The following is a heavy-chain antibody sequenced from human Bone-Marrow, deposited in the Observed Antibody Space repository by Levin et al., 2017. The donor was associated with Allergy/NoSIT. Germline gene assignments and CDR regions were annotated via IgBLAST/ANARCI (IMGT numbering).Heavy chain of an antibody. V-gene: IGHV3-20*04. Sequence: LSLTCAASQFIFDDHGMSWVRQAPGKGLEWVSGITWNSGTTGYADSVKGRFTISRDNAKNTLYLQLNSLRVEDTALYYCARVGNYAVVADAFDLWGQGTVVTVSS. D-gene: IGHD1-7*01. CDR3: ARVGNYAVVADAFDL. J-gene: IGHJ3*01. CDR2: ITWNSGTT. CDR1: QFIFDDHG.